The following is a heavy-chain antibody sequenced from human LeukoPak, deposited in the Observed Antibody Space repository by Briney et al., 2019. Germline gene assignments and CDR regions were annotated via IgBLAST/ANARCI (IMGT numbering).Heavy chain of an antibody. CDR2: INADGGYT. CDR1: GFTFSTYA. CDR3: AKAGMEQYGPGAPT. D-gene: IGHD1-26*01. J-gene: IGHJ4*02. Sequence: GGSLRLSCAASGFTFSTYARNWVRQAPGKGLEWVSAINADGGYTYYADSVKGRFTMSRHNSKNTLSLQMTTLRADDTAVYYCAKAGMEQYGPGAPTWGQGTLVTVSS. V-gene: IGHV3-23*01.